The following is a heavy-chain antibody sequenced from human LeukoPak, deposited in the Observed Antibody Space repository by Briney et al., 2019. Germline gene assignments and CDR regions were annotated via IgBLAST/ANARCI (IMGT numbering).Heavy chain of an antibody. CDR1: GFTVSSSY. V-gene: IGHV3-53*01. D-gene: IGHD2-21*02. CDR2: LYSGGYT. Sequence: GGSLRLSCAASGFTVSSSYMSWVREAPGTGLGSVAVLYSGGYTYYAASVKGRFTISRDTSKNPLNLQMNSLRAEDTALYYCARQVRGDGRGAFDPWGQGTLVTVSS. CDR3: ARQVRGDGRGAFDP. J-gene: IGHJ5*02.